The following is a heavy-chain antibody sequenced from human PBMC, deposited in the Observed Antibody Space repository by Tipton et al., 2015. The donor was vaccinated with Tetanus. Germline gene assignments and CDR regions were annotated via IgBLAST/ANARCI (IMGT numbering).Heavy chain of an antibody. CDR1: GYDFNYYW. CDR2: IYPDDSDT. J-gene: IGHJ4*02. D-gene: IGHD2-15*01. Sequence: QLVQSGAEVKKPGESLKISCKASGYDFNYYWIGWVRQMPGKGLEWMGLIYPDDSDTRYSPSFQGQVTFSADESISTAYLQWSSLKASDTAIYYCASFSDGYFDYWGQGTLVTVSS. V-gene: IGHV5-51*01. CDR3: ASFSDGYFDY.